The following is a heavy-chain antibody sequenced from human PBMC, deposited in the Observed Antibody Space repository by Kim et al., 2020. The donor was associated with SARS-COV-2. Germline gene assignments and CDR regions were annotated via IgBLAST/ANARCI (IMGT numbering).Heavy chain of an antibody. D-gene: IGHD7-27*01. J-gene: IGHJ4*02. CDR3: ARATGDYSTPYFDY. V-gene: IGHV3-30*01. Sequence: ADPAKGRFTISRDNSQNTLYLQMNSLGAEDTAVYYCARATGDYSTPYFDYWGQGTLVTVSS.